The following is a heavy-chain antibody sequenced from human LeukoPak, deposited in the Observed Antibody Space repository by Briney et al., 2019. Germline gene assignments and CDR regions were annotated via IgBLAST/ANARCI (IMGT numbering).Heavy chain of an antibody. CDR2: IYSGGST. Sequence: GGSLRLSCAASGFTFSSYAMSWVRQAPGKGLEWVSVIYSGGSTYYADSVKGRFTISRDNSKNTLYLQMNSLRAEDTAVYYCARISGYSYVPYYFDYWGQGTLVTVSS. CDR1: GFTFSSYA. V-gene: IGHV3-66*02. CDR3: ARISGYSYVPYYFDY. J-gene: IGHJ4*02. D-gene: IGHD5-18*01.